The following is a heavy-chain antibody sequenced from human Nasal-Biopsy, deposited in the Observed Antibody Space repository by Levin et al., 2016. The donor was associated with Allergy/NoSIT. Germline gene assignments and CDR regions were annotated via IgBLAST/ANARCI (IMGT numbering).Heavy chain of an antibody. J-gene: IGHJ5*02. CDR2: ISYNGAAT. D-gene: IGHD1-7*01. Sequence: GESLKISCVASGFNFDIYAMSWVRQAPGKGLEWVSRISYNGAATYYADSVKGRFTMSRDNSKNMLYLQMNSLREEDTAMYYCVKDLREGYRYNWNYNWFDPWGQGTLVTVSS. CDR1: GFNFDIYA. V-gene: IGHV3-23*01. CDR3: VKDLREGYRYNWNYNWFDP.